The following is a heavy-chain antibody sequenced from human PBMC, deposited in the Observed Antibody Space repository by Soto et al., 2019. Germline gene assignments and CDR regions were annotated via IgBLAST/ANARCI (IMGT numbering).Heavy chain of an antibody. J-gene: IGHJ6*02. CDR1: GLTFGNFD. CDR3: AKGRWRLYCRSTSCVGMDV. CDR2: VSYDGSEK. D-gene: IGHD2-2*01. Sequence: PGGSLRLSCAASGLTFGNFDIHWVRQAPGKGLEWVTAVSYDGSEKYYADSVKGRFTISRDNSRNTLYLQMNSLRVEDTAVYYCAKGRWRLYCRSTSCVGMDVWGQGTTVTVSS. V-gene: IGHV3-30*18.